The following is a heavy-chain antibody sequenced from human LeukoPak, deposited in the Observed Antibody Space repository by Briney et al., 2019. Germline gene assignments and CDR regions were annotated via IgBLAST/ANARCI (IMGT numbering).Heavy chain of an antibody. CDR3: ARRSPSNDAFDI. V-gene: IGHV4-59*08. Sequence: PSETLSLTCTVSGGSISGYYWSWIRQPPGKGLEYIGYIYYSGSTNYNPSLKSRVTISVDTPKNQFSLNLSSVTAADTAVYYCARRSPSNDAFDIWGQGTMVTASS. CDR2: IYYSGST. J-gene: IGHJ3*02. CDR1: GGSISGYY.